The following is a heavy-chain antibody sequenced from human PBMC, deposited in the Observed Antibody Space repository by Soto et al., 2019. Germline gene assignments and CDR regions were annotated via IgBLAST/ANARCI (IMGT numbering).Heavy chain of an antibody. J-gene: IGHJ6*03. CDR1: GYSFTAFY. D-gene: IGHD2-21*01. CDR3: ARANSIRPYFYNMDV. V-gene: IGHV1-2*02. Sequence: QMQLVQSGAEVEKPGASVKVSCKAAGYSFTAFYIHWVRQARGQGFEWLGWINPNSGGTYYSQKFRARVTLTRDTSISTAYMELTGLSSDDTAVYYCARANSIRPYFYNMDVWGQGTTVTVSS. CDR2: INPNSGGT.